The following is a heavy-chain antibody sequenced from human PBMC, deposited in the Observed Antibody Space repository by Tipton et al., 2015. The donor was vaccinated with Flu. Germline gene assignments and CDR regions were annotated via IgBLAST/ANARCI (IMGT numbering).Heavy chain of an antibody. CDR1: GDSISSGGYY. V-gene: IGHV4-31*03. D-gene: IGHD3-10*01. CDR2: IYYSATT. Sequence: TLSLTCIVSGDSISSGGYYWSWIRQHPGKGLEWIGYIYYSATTYYNPSLQSRVTISVDTSENQFSLKLSSVTAADTAVYYCARLTYYYGSGTSDYWGQGTLVTVSS. CDR3: ARLTYYYGSGTSDY. J-gene: IGHJ4*02.